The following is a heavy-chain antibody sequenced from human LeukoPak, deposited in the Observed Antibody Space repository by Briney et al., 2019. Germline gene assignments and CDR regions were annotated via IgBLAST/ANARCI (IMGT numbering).Heavy chain of an antibody. J-gene: IGHJ6*03. D-gene: IGHD3-3*01. V-gene: IGHV4-59*01. CDR2: IYYSGST. CDR3: AAYYDFWSGYYTPVLGYYYMDV. Sequence: PSETLSLTCTVSGGSISSYYWSWIRQPPGKGLEWIGYIYYSGSTNYNPSLKSRVTISVDTSKNQFSLKLSSVTAADTAVYYCAAYYDFWSGYYTPVLGYYYMDVWGKGTTVTVSS. CDR1: GGSISSYY.